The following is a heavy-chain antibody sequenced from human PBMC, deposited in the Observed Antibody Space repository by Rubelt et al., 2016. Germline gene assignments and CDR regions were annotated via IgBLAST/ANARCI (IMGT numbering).Heavy chain of an antibody. CDR2: IYSGGST. D-gene: IGHD1-1*01. CDR1: GFTVSSNY. V-gene: IGHV3-53*01. CDR3: ASGRGPDYYYYGMDV. J-gene: IGHJ6*02. Sequence: VQLVESGGGVVQPGGSLRLSCAASGFTVSSNYMSWVRQAPGKGLEWVSVIYSGGSTYYADSVKGRFTISRDNSKNTRDFKMNSLRAEDTAVYYCASGRGPDYYYYGMDVWGQGTTVTVSS.